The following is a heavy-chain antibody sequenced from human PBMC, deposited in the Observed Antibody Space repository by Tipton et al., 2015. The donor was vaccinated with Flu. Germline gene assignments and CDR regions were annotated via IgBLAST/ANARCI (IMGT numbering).Heavy chain of an antibody. V-gene: IGHV3-23*01. CDR1: GFTFNIYA. Sequence: SLRLSCAASGFTFNIYAMNWVRQAPGKGLEWVSSISDSADSTYYADFVKGRFTISRDNSKNTLYLQMSSLRAEDTAVYYCAKVGVPGSTVTFKSTPDYWGQGTLVTVSS. J-gene: IGHJ4*02. CDR2: ISDSADST. CDR3: AKVGVPGSTVTFKSTPDY. D-gene: IGHD4-17*01.